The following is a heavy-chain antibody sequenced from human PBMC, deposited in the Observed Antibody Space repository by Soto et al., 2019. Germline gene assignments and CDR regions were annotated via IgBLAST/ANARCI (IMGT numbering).Heavy chain of an antibody. D-gene: IGHD3-22*01. CDR3: ARDVPLNYYDSTYSYYALDG. J-gene: IGHJ6*02. V-gene: IGHV1-69*01. CDR2: IIPFFKGT. CDR1: GGAFSGHA. Sequence: QVQLVQSGAEVKKPGSWVKVSCKASGGAFSGHAISWLRQAPGQGLEWMGQIIPFFKGTKYAQNFQGRVTITADDSTSTAYMDLSSLTSEDTAVYYCARDVPLNYYDSTYSYYALDGWGQGTTVTVSS.